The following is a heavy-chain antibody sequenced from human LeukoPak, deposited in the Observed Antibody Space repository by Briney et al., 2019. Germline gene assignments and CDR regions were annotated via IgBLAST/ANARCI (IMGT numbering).Heavy chain of an antibody. CDR2: ISGSGGST. V-gene: IGHV3-23*01. D-gene: IGHD6-19*01. J-gene: IGHJ6*02. CDR1: GFTFSSYA. Sequence: ETGGSLRLSCAASGFTFSSYAMSWVRQAPGKGLEWVSAISGSGGSTYYADSVKGRFTISRDNSKNTLYLQMNSLRAEDTAVYYCAKDRGGYSSGWYPVVGYYYYGMDVWGQGTTVTVSS. CDR3: AKDRGGYSSGWYPVVGYYYYGMDV.